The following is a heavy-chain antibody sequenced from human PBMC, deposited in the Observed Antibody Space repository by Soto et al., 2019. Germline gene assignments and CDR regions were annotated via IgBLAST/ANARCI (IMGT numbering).Heavy chain of an antibody. CDR3: ARSGGDYVS. CDR2: ISTTSTYT. D-gene: IGHD4-17*01. CDR1: GFTFSDFY. Sequence: QVQLVESGGGLVKPGGSLRLSCTASGFTFSDFYMTWIRQAPGKGLEWVAYISTTSTYTNYADSVKGRFTISRDNAKNSMYLQINSLRVEETAVYYCARSGGDYVSWGPGSMVIVSS. V-gene: IGHV3-11*06. J-gene: IGHJ5*02.